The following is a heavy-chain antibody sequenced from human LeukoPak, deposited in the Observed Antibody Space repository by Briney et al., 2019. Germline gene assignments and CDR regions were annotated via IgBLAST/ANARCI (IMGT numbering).Heavy chain of an antibody. J-gene: IGHJ4*02. V-gene: IGHV3-15*01. CDR3: AKGGEMATDDIDSTPFFDY. D-gene: IGHD5-24*01. Sequence: GGSLRLSCAASGFTFSNAWMSWVRQAPGKGLEWVGRIKSKTDGGTTDYAAPVKGRFSISRDDSKNTLFLQMNSLRADDTAVYYCAKGGEMATDDIDSTPFFDYWGQGTLVTVSS. CDR2: IKSKTDGGTT. CDR1: GFTFSNAW.